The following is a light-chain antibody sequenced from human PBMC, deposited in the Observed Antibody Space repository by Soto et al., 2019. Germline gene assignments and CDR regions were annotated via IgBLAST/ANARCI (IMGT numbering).Light chain of an antibody. CDR2: VAS. CDR3: QQYGSSPRT. J-gene: IGKJ1*01. Sequence: EIVLTQSPGTLSLSPGDRATLSCRASQSVSSNYLAWYQQKPGQAPRLLIYVASIRATGIPDRFSGSGSGADFTLTIRRLEPADFAVYYCQQYGSSPRTFGQGTKVEIK. V-gene: IGKV3-20*01. CDR1: QSVSSNY.